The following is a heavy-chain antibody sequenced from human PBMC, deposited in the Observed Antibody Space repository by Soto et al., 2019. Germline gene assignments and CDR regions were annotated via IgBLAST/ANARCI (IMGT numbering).Heavy chain of an antibody. J-gene: IGHJ4*02. CDR3: AKAFSWYDY. V-gene: IGHV3-23*01. CDR2: MSSSGGST. CDR1: GLSFSDAW. Sequence: GGSLRLSCVASGLSFSDAWLIWVQQVPGKGLEWITGMSSSGGSTYYADSVKGRFTISRDNSKNTLYLQMSSLITEDTAVYYCAKAFSWYDYWGQGTLVTVSS. D-gene: IGHD6-13*01.